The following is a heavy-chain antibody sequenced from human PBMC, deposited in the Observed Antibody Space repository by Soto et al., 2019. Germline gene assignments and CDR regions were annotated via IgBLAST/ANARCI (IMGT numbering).Heavy chain of an antibody. J-gene: IGHJ4*02. CDR1: GFSLSTLGVG. CDR2: IYWDDDK. D-gene: IGHD3-9*01. V-gene: IGHV2-5*02. Sequence: QITLKESGPTLVKPTQTLTLTCTFSGFSLSTLGVGVGWIRQPPGKALEWLTLIYWDDDKRYSPSLKSRRTITKDTSQNQLVLTLTNMDPVDTATYYCAHRLYCDYYFDYWGQGTLVTVSS. CDR3: AHRLYCDYYFDY.